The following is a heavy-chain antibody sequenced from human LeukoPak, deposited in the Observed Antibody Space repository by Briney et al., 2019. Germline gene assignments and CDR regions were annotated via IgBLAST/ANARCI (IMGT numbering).Heavy chain of an antibody. V-gene: IGHV3-30*02. CDR3: AKDPYSYGSYFAS. D-gene: IGHD5-18*01. J-gene: IGHJ4*02. CDR2: IWYYRRDK. Sequence: EFIWYYRRDKYYPASVKALFTISSDNSHNPLYLQLYSLRAEDTAVYYCAKDPYSYGSYFASWGQGTVVTVSS.